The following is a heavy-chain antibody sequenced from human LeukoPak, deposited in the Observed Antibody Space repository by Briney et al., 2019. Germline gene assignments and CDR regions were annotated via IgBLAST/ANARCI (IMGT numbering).Heavy chain of an antibody. CDR1: GYTFTSYG. D-gene: IGHD3-3*01. Sequence: GASVKVPCKASGYTFTSYGISWVRQAPGQGLEWMGWISAYNGNTNYAQKLQGRVTMTTDTSTSTAYMELRSLRSDDTAVYYCARDRYDFWSGYYVKRDAFDIWGQGTMVTVSS. CDR3: ARDRYDFWSGYYVKRDAFDI. CDR2: ISAYNGNT. J-gene: IGHJ3*02. V-gene: IGHV1-18*01.